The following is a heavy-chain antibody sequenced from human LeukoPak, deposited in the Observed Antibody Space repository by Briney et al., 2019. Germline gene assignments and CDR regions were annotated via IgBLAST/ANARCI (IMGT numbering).Heavy chain of an antibody. CDR2: ISAYSGNT. D-gene: IGHD5-18*01. CDR3: ARGRDSWIQLDY. V-gene: IGHV1-18*01. J-gene: IGHJ4*02. CDR1: GYTFTSYG. Sequence: ASVKVSCKASGYTFTSYGISWVRQAPGQGPEWMGWISAYSGNTNYAQKLQGRVTMTTDTSTSTAYMELRSLRSGDTAVYYCARGRDSWIQLDYWGQGTLVTVSS.